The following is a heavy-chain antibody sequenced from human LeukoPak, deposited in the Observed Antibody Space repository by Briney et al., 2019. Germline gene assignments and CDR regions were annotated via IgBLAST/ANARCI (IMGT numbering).Heavy chain of an antibody. V-gene: IGHV3-9*01. CDR1: GFTFDDYA. CDR2: ISWNSGSI. D-gene: IGHD4-17*01. J-gene: IGHJ4*02. CDR3: AKDASTTARRTHFDY. Sequence: ALRLSCAASGFTFDDYAMHWVRQAPGKGLEWVSGISWNSGSIGYADSVKGRFTISRDNAKNSLYLQMNSLRAEDTALYYCAKDASTTARRTHFDYWGQGTLVTVSS.